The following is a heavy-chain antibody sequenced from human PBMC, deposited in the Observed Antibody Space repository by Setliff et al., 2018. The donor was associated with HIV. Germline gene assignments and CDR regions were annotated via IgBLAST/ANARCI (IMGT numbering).Heavy chain of an antibody. CDR3: AKDNGDGSGSSNDY. D-gene: IGHD3-10*01. CDR2: INWNSGSI. CDR1: GFTFNDYA. Sequence: ALRLSCAASGFTFNDYAMHWVRQAPGKGLEWVSGINWNSGSIGYADSVKGRFTISRDNAKNSLYLQMNSLRAEDTALYYCAKDNGDGSGSSNDYWGQGTLVTVSS. V-gene: IGHV3-9*01. J-gene: IGHJ4*02.